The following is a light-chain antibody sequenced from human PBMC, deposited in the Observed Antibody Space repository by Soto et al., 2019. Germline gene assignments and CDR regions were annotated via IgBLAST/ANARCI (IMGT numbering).Light chain of an antibody. Sequence: EIVLTQSPGTLSLSPGERATLSCRASQIVGGDTLAWFQQRPGQAPRLVIYGASNRAAGIPDRFSGSGSGTDFTLTVSRLEHEDFAMYYCQQYHWAPDTFGQGTRLEIK. CDR3: QQYHWAPDT. V-gene: IGKV3-20*01. CDR2: GAS. CDR1: QIVGGDT. J-gene: IGKJ5*01.